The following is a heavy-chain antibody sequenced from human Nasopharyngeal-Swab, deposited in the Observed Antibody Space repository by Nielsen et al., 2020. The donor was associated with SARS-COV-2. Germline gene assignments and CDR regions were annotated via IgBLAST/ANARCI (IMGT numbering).Heavy chain of an antibody. J-gene: IGHJ6*02. CDR3: TTGGWFMVRGAYDYYGMDV. CDR1: GFTVSSNY. Sequence: GGSLRLSCAASGFTVSSNYMSWVRQAPGKGLEWVGRIKSKTDGGTTDYAAPVKGRFTISRDDSKNTLYLQMNSLKTEDTAVYYCTTGGWFMVRGAYDYYGMDVWGQGTTVTVSS. CDR2: IKSKTDGGTT. D-gene: IGHD3-10*01. V-gene: IGHV3-15*01.